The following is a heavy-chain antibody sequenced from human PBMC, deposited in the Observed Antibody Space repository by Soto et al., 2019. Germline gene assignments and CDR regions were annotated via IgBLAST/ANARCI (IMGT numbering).Heavy chain of an antibody. CDR3: ARKATVTTCFDY. D-gene: IGHD4-17*01. Sequence: PSETLSLTCTVSGGSMSSGGYYWSWIRQHPGKGLEWIGYIYYSGSTYCNPSLKSRVTISVDTSKNQFSLKLSSVTAADTAVYYCARKATVTTCFDYWGQGNLVTVSS. V-gene: IGHV4-31*03. CDR1: GGSMSSGGYY. J-gene: IGHJ4*02. CDR2: IYYSGST.